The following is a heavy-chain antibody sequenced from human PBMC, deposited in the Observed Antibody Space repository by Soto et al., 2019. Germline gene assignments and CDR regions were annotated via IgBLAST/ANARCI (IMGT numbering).Heavy chain of an antibody. CDR2: CYYSGTT. CDR3: ARRHDILTGSDSFDV. J-gene: IGHJ3*01. V-gene: IGHV4-31*03. Sequence: QVQLQESGPGLVKPSQTLSLTCTLSGGSISSEGYYWTWIRQHPGKGLEWIGDCYYSGTTSYNPSLKSRLTISVDTSNNQFSLRLSSVTAADTAMYYCARRHDILTGSDSFDVWGRGTMVTVSS. CDR1: GGSISSEGYY. D-gene: IGHD3-9*01.